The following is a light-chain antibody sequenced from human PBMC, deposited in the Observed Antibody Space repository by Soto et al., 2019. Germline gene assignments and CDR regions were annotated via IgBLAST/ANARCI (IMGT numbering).Light chain of an antibody. Sequence: EIVLTQSPGTLSLSPGERATLSCRASQSVPSNFLAWYQQKPGQAPILLIYGVSRRATGIPDRFSGSGSGTAFTLTISRLEPDDFAVYYCQQYDSSWTFGQGTKVEIK. V-gene: IGKV3-20*01. CDR1: QSVPSNF. CDR2: GVS. CDR3: QQYDSSWT. J-gene: IGKJ1*01.